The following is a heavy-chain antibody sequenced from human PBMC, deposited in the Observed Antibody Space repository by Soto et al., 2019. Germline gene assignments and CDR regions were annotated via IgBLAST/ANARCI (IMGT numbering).Heavy chain of an antibody. CDR2: INTKTGGT. Sequence: GASVKVSCKASGYIFTGYYIQWVRQAPGQGLEWMGWINTKTGGTKYAQKFQGRVTMTRDTSINTAYMEVSRLRSDDTAVYYCATDKVAFDMWGQGKTATVSS. CDR3: ATDKVAFDM. CDR1: GYIFTGYY. V-gene: IGHV1-2*02. D-gene: IGHD3-9*01. J-gene: IGHJ3*02.